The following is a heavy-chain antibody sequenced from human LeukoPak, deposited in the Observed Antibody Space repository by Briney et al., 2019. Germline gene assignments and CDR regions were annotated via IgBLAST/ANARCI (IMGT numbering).Heavy chain of an antibody. CDR3: AGGYDWGAY. D-gene: IGHD5-12*01. J-gene: IGHJ4*02. V-gene: IGHV1-2*02. CDR2: INPNTGGT. Sequence: GASVKVSCKASGYTFTGYYMHWVRQAPGQGLEWMGWINPNTGGTDYAQKFQGRVTMTRDTSISTAYMELSRLRSDDTAVYFCAGGYDWGAYWGQGTLVTVSS. CDR1: GYTFTGYY.